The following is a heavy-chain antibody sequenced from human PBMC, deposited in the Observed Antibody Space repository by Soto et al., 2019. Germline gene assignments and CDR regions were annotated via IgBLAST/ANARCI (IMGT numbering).Heavy chain of an antibody. CDR2: INTGKGNT. Sequence: QVRLVQSGTEVKRPGASVMVSCKASGYKFANYAIHWVRQAPGQNFEWMGWINTGKGNTRNSQKFQDRVTFTRDTAATTVHMEVGSLKFEDTAVYYCERDLSGWGLTNGHYGVDVWGQGTTVIVSS. J-gene: IGHJ6*02. CDR3: ERDLSGWGLTNGHYGVDV. D-gene: IGHD3-16*01. V-gene: IGHV1-3*04. CDR1: GYKFANYA.